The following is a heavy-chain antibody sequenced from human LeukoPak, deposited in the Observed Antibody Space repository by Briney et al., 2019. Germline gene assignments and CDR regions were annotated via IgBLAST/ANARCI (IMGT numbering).Heavy chain of an antibody. J-gene: IGHJ4*02. V-gene: IGHV3-7*05. D-gene: IGHD5-12*01. Sequence: PGGSLRLSCAASGFIFSSYWMSWVRQAPGKGLEWVANIKQGGSEKYYVDSVKGRFTISRDNSKNTLYLQMNSLRAEDTTVYYCAKDLGYSGYDPLDYWGQGTLVTVSS. CDR1: GFIFSSYW. CDR3: AKDLGYSGYDPLDY. CDR2: IKQGGSEK.